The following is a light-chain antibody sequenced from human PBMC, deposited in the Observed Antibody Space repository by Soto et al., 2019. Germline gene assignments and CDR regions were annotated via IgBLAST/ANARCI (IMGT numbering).Light chain of an antibody. CDR3: QQYNDWPRT. J-gene: IGKJ1*01. CDR2: GAS. Sequence: EILMTQSPATLSVSPGERATLSCRASQSVNSNLAWYQQRPGQAPRLLMYGASTRAAGLPARFSGSGSGTEFTLTISSLQSEDFAVYYCQQYNDWPRTFGQGTKV. CDR1: QSVNSN. V-gene: IGKV3-15*01.